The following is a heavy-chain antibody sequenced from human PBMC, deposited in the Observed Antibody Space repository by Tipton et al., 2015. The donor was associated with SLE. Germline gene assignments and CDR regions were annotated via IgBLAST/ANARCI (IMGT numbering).Heavy chain of an antibody. D-gene: IGHD3-16*01. Sequence: TLSLTCAVSGGSFSGYAWSWVRQPPGKGLEWIGEVSHSRSTNYNPSLKSRGTISLDTSNNQFSLRLSSVTAADTAVYYCARGVSGYFHYCYMDVWGQGTLVTVSS. V-gene: IGHV4-34*01. CDR2: VSHSRST. CDR1: GGSFSGYA. CDR3: ARGVSGYFHYCYMDV. J-gene: IGHJ6*03.